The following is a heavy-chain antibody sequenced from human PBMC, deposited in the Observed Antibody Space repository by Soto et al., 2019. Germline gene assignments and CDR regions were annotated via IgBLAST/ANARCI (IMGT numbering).Heavy chain of an antibody. V-gene: IGHV3-74*03. J-gene: IGHJ5*02. CDR2: INPDGTYT. Sequence: GGSLRLSCAASGFTFSSYWMHWVRQAPGEGLVWVSRINPDGTYTTNADSVKGRFTISRDNTKNTLYLQLNSLRAEDTAVYYCARVGNLNWFDPWGQGTLVTVSS. CDR3: ARVGNLNWFDP. D-gene: IGHD7-27*01. CDR1: GFTFSSYW.